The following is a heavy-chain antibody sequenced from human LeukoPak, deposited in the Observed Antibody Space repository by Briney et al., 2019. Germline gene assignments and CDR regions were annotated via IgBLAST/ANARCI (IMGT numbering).Heavy chain of an antibody. V-gene: IGHV4-38-2*02. Sequence: SETLSLTCTVSGYSISSGYYWGWIRQPPGKGLEWIGSIYHSGSTYYNPSLKSRVTISVDTSKNQFSLKLSSVTAADTAVYYCARGERVRARYYGSGSYYNIRAHYFDYWGQGTLVTVSS. D-gene: IGHD3-10*01. CDR1: GYSISSGYY. J-gene: IGHJ4*02. CDR3: ARGERVRARYYGSGSYYNIRAHYFDY. CDR2: IYHSGST.